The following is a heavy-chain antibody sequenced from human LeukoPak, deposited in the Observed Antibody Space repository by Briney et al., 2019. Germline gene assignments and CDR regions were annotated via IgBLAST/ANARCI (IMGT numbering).Heavy chain of an antibody. J-gene: IGHJ4*02. CDR1: GGSFSGYY. Sequence: SETLSLTCAVYGGSFSGYYWSWIRQPPGKGLEWIGEINHSGSTNYNPSLKSRVTISVDTSKSQFSLKLSSVTAADTAVYYCARHEYSSSYRFDYWGQGTLVTVSS. CDR3: ARHEYSSSYRFDY. D-gene: IGHD6-6*01. CDR2: INHSGST. V-gene: IGHV4-34*01.